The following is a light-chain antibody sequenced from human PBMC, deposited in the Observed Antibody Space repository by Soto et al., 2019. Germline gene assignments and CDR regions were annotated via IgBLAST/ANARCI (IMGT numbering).Light chain of an antibody. V-gene: IGLV2-14*01. J-gene: IGLJ1*01. CDR3: SSFTSGSTL. CDR1: SSDIGAYKY. Sequence: QSALTQPASVSGSPGQSVTISCTGTSSDIGAYKYVSWYQHHPGKSPRLMIYEVSNRPSGVSNRFSGSKSGNTASLTISGLQAEDEADYYCSSFTSGSTLFGTGTKLTVL. CDR2: EVS.